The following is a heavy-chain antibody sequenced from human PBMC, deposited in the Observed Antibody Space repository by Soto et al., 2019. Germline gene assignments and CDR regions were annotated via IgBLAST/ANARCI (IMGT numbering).Heavy chain of an antibody. J-gene: IGHJ6*02. CDR3: ARADSSSLIPKLDGMDV. CDR2: IYYSGST. Sequence: PSETLSLTCTVSGDSISSGDYYWSWIRQPPGKGLEWIGLIYYSGSTHYNPSLKSRVTISVDTSKNQFSLKLSSVTAADTAVYYCARADSSSLIPKLDGMDVWGQGTTVTVSS. D-gene: IGHD6-13*01. CDR1: GDSISSGDYY. V-gene: IGHV4-61*08.